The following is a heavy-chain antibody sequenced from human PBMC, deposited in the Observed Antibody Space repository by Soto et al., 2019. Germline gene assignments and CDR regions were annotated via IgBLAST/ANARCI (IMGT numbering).Heavy chain of an antibody. Sequence: GGSLRLSCAASGFTFTRDSMNWVRQAPGKGLEWVSSTSSTTNYIYYGDSMKGRFTIYRDNAKNSLYPEMNSLRADDTAVYYCARESEDLASNFDYWGQGTLVTFSS. J-gene: IGHJ4*02. V-gene: IGHV3-21*06. CDR2: TSSTTNYI. CDR3: ARESEDLASNFDY. CDR1: GFTFTRDS.